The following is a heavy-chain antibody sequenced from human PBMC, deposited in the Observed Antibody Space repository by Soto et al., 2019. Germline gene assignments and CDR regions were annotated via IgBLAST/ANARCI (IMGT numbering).Heavy chain of an antibody. CDR1: GDSVSSNSAA. V-gene: IGHV6-1*01. CDR3: GGTASVQWYFMDV. CDR2: TYYRSRWYN. Sequence: PSQTLSLTCAISGDSVSSNSAAWNWIRQSPSRGLEWLGRTYYRSRWYNDYAVSVKSRITINPDTSKNQFSLHLNSVTPEDTAVYCGGGTASVQWYFMDVWGKGTTVTVSS. J-gene: IGHJ6*03. D-gene: IGHD2-21*02.